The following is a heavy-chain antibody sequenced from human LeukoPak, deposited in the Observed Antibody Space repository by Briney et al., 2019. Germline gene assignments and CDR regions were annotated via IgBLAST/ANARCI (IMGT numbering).Heavy chain of an antibody. Sequence: SETLSLTCTVSGGSFSSSSYYWGWIRQPPGQGLEWIGSIYYSGSTYYNPSLKSRVTISVDTSKNQFSLKLSSVTAADTAVYYCAGGGVIVVFPDYWGQGTLVTVSS. CDR3: AGGGVIVVFPDY. CDR2: IYYSGST. D-gene: IGHD2-2*01. J-gene: IGHJ4*02. V-gene: IGHV4-39*01. CDR1: GGSFSSSSYY.